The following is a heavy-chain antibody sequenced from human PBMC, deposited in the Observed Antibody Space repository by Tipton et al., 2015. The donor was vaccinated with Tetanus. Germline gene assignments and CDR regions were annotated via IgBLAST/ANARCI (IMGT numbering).Heavy chain of an antibody. CDR3: ARDRPCSGTRPFDY. J-gene: IGHJ4*02. D-gene: IGHD6-19*01. CDR2: INPNSGDT. CDR1: GYSFTDYY. V-gene: IGHV1-2*02. Sequence: QSGAEVKKPGSSVKVSYKASGYSFTDYYMHWVRQAPGQGLEWMGGINPNSGDTNYAQKFQGRVTMTRDTSITKAYMELRRLTSDDADVYYCARDRPCSGTRPFDYWGPGTLVTVFS.